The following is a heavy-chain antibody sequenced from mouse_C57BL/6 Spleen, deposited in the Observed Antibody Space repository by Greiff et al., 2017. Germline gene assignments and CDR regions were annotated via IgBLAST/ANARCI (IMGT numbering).Heavy chain of an antibody. Sequence: QVQLQQSGAELAKPGASVKLSCKASGYTFTSYGISWVKQRTGQGLEWIGEIYPRSGNTYYNEKFKGKATLTADKSSSTAYMELRSLTSEDSAVYFCATITTVGAKGYAMDYWGQGTSVTVSS. CDR3: ATITTVGAKGYAMDY. CDR2: IYPRSGNT. J-gene: IGHJ4*01. D-gene: IGHD1-1*01. V-gene: IGHV1-81*01. CDR1: GYTFTSYG.